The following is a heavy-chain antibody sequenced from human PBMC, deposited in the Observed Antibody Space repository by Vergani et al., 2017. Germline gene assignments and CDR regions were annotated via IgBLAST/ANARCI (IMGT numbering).Heavy chain of an antibody. V-gene: IGHV3-23*04. D-gene: IGHD6-19*01. CDR1: GTTFWKFG. Sequence: EVQLVESGGGLVQPGGSLRLSCEASGTTFWKFGMHWVRQGPGKGLEWVSTLSASDRRTHYADSVKGRFTISRDNSKNTLFLHMNSLRPEDTAVYYCAKVGRSEVAGTFGAFDIWGQGTMVTVSS. CDR3: AKVGRSEVAGTFGAFDI. J-gene: IGHJ3*02. CDR2: LSASDRRT.